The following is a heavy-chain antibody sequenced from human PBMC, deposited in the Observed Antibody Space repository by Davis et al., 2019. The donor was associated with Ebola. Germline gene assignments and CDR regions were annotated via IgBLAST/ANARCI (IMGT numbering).Heavy chain of an antibody. V-gene: IGHV3-23*01. CDR2: ISGSGGST. CDR1: GFTFSSYA. J-gene: IGHJ4*02. CDR3: ARDRTGSSGWE. Sequence: GESLKISCAASGFTFSSYAMSWVRQAPGKGLEWVSAISGSGGSTYYADSVKGRFTISRDNAKNSLYLQMNSLRAEDTAVYYCARDRTGSSGWEWGQGTLVTVSS. D-gene: IGHD6-19*01.